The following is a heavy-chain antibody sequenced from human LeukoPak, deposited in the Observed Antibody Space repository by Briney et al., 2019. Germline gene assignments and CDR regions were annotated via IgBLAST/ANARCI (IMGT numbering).Heavy chain of an antibody. Sequence: SVKVSCKASGGTFSSYAISWVRQAPGQGLEWMGGIIPIFGTANYAQKFQGRVTITADESASTAYMELSSLRSEDTAVYYCARGSEVSYYFDYWGQGTLVTVSS. V-gene: IGHV1-69*13. J-gene: IGHJ4*02. CDR1: GGTFSSYA. CDR3: ARGSEVSYYFDY. CDR2: IIPIFGTA.